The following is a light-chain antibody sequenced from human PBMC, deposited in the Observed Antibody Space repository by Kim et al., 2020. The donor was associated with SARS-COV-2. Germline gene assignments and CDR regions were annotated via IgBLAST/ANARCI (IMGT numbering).Light chain of an antibody. CDR3: QQYNKWPPIT. CDR1: QSVSSN. V-gene: IGKV3-15*01. Sequence: VLTQSPATLSVSPGERATLSCRASQSVSSNLAWYQQKPGQAPTLLMYGASIRATGIPARFSGSGSGTEFTLTISSLQSEDFALYYCQQYNKWPPITFGQGTRLEMK. CDR2: GAS. J-gene: IGKJ5*01.